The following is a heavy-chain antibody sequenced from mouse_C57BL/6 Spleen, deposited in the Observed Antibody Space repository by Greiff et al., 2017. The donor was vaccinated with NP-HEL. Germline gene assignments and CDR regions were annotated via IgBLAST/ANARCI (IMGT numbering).Heavy chain of an antibody. D-gene: IGHD2-10*02. CDR1: GFTFSSYA. J-gene: IGHJ2*01. CDR2: ISDGGSYT. Sequence: EVQLVESGGGLVKPGGSLKLSCAASGFTFSSYAMSWVRQTPEKRLEWVATISDGGSYTYYPDNVKGRFTISRDNAKNNLYLQRSHLKSEDTAMYYCARDRGYGKEEYYFDYWGQGTTLTVSS. CDR3: ARDRGYGKEEYYFDY. V-gene: IGHV5-4*01.